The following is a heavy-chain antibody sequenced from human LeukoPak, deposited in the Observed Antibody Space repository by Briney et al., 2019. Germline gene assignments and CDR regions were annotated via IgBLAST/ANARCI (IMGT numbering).Heavy chain of an antibody. CDR2: IYYSGST. Sequence: SQTLSLTCTVSGGSISSGDYYWSWIRQPPGKGLEWIGYIYYSGSTYYNPSLKSRVTISVDTSKNQFSLKLSSVTAADTAVYYCARVRQLPLGFGYWGQGTLVTVSS. V-gene: IGHV4-30-4*01. J-gene: IGHJ4*02. D-gene: IGHD2-2*01. CDR3: ARVRQLPLGFGY. CDR1: GGSISSGDYY.